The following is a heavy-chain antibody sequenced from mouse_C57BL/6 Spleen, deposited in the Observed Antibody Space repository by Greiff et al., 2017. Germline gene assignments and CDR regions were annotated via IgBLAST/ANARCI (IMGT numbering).Heavy chain of an antibody. J-gene: IGHJ3*01. Sequence: QVPLQQPGAELVKPGASVKLSCKASGYTFTSYWMHWVKQRPGQGLEWIGMIHPNSGSTNYNEKFKSKATLTVDKASSTAYMPLSNLTSEDSAVYYVEREGAYDGYSAWFAYWGQGTLVTVSA. V-gene: IGHV1-64*01. CDR1: GYTFTSYW. CDR2: IHPNSGST. D-gene: IGHD2-3*01. CDR3: EREGAYDGYSAWFAY.